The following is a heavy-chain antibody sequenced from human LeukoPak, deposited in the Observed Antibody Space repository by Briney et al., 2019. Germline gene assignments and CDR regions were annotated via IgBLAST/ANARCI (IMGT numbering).Heavy chain of an antibody. J-gene: IGHJ4*02. CDR3: ARDDTSGYYFDY. V-gene: IGHV3-11*05. CDR2: ISSSSSYT. Sequence: GGSLRLSCAASGFTFSDYYMSWIRQAPGKGLEWVSYISSSSSYTNYADSVKGRFTISRDNAKNSLYLQMNSLRAEDTAVYYCARDDTSGYYFDYWGQGTLVTVSS. D-gene: IGHD1-14*01. CDR1: GFTFSDYY.